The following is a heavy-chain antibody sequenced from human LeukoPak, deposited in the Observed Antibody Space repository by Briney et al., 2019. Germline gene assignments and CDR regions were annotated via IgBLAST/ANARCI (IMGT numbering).Heavy chain of an antibody. V-gene: IGHV4-31*03. D-gene: IGHD6-19*01. CDR1: GGSISSGGYY. CDR3: ARDLGSSGWYDNWFDP. Sequence: SETLSLTCTVSGGSISSGGYYWSWIRQHPGKGLEWIEYIYYSGSTYYNPSLKSRVTISVDTSKNQFSLKLSSVTAADTAVYYCARDLGSSGWYDNWFDPWGQGTLVTVSS. CDR2: IYYSGST. J-gene: IGHJ5*02.